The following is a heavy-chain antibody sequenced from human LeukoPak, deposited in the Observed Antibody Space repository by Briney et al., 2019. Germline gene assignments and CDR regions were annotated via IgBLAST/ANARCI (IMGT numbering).Heavy chain of an antibody. J-gene: IGHJ4*02. CDR2: IYSGGFT. Sequence: GGSLRLSCAASGFTVSSNYMNWVRQAPGKGLEWVSVIYSGGFTYYADSVKGRFTISRDNSKSTLYLQMNSLRAEDTAVYYCARDFGGDSSGPTFDYWGQGTLVTVSS. CDR1: GFTVSSNY. CDR3: ARDFGGDSSGPTFDY. D-gene: IGHD3-22*01. V-gene: IGHV3-53*01.